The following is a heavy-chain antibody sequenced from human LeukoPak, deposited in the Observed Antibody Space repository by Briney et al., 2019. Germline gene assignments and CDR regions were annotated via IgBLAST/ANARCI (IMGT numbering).Heavy chain of an antibody. CDR1: GYTFTSYD. J-gene: IGHJ3*02. CDR2: MNPNSGNT. D-gene: IGHD3-3*01. V-gene: IGHV1-8*01. Sequence: APVKVSCKASGYTFTSYDINWVRQATGQGLEWMGWMNPNSGNTGYAQKFQGRVTMTRNTSISTAYMELSGLRSEDTAVYYCARQRNYDFWSGYYSIDAFDIWGQGTMVTVSS. CDR3: ARQRNYDFWSGYYSIDAFDI.